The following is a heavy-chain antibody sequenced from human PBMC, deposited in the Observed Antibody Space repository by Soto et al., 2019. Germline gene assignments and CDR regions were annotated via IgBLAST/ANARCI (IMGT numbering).Heavy chain of an antibody. CDR2: IIPIFGTA. D-gene: IGHD5-18*01. CDR3: ARPFGYSYDLYYYGMDV. CDR1: GGTFSSYA. V-gene: IGHV1-69*12. J-gene: IGHJ6*02. Sequence: QVQLVQSGAEVKKPGSSVKVSCKASGGTFSSYAISWVRQAPGQGLEWMGGIIPIFGTANYAQKFQGRVTITADESTSTAYMELSSLRSEVTAVYYCARPFGYSYDLYYYGMDVWGQGTTVTVSS.